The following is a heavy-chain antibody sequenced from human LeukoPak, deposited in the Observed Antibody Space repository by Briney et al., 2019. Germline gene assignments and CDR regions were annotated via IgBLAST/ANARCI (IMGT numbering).Heavy chain of an antibody. Sequence: PGGSLRLSCAASGFTLSNYWMSWVRQAPGKGLEWVANIKQDGSEKYYVDSVKGRFTISRDNAKNSLYLQMNSLRAEDTAVYYCARDGNGAFDIWGQGTMVTVSS. CDR2: IKQDGSEK. J-gene: IGHJ3*02. CDR3: ARDGNGAFDI. CDR1: GFTLSNYW. V-gene: IGHV3-7*01. D-gene: IGHD2-8*01.